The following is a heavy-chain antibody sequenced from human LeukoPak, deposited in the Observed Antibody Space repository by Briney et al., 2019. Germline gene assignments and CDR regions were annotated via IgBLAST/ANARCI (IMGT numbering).Heavy chain of an antibody. D-gene: IGHD6-13*01. J-gene: IGHJ6*03. CDR3: ARHGRSSWYSTYYYYYMDV. CDR2: IYYSGST. Sequence: SETLSLTCTVSGGSISSSSYYWGWIRQPPGKGLEWIGSIYYSGSTYYNPSLKSRVTISVDTSKNQFSLKLSSVTAADTAVYYCARHGRSSWYSTYYYYYMDVWGKGTTVTISS. CDR1: GGSISSSSYY. V-gene: IGHV4-39*01.